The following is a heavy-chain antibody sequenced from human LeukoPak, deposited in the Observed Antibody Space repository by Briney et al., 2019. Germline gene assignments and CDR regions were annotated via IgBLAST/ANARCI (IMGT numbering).Heavy chain of an antibody. J-gene: IGHJ4*02. D-gene: IGHD3-9*01. Sequence: GGSLRLSCAASGFTFSSYGMHWVRQAPGKGLEWVAFIRYDGSNKYYADSVKGRFTISRDNSKNTLYLQMNSLRAEDTAVYYCARHPDARGYYKQQAGYYFDYWGQGTLVTVSS. CDR2: IRYDGSNK. CDR1: GFTFSSYG. CDR3: ARHPDARGYYKQQAGYYFDY. V-gene: IGHV3-30*02.